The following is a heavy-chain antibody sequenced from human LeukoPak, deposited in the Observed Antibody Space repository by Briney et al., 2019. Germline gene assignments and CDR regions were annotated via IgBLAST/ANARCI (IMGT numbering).Heavy chain of an antibody. J-gene: IGHJ4*02. CDR1: GGTFSSYA. D-gene: IGHD2-21*02. CDR3: ARDATKDAYCGGDCYSYYFDY. Sequence: SVKVSCKASGGTFSSYAISWVRQAPGQGLEWMGGIIPIFGTANYAQKFQGRVTITADESASTAYMELSSLRSEDTAVYYCARDATKDAYCGGDCYSYYFDYWGQGTLVTVSS. V-gene: IGHV1-69*13. CDR2: IIPIFGTA.